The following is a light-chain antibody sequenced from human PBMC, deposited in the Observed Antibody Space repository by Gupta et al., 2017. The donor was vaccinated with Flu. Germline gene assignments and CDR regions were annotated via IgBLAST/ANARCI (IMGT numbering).Light chain of an antibody. CDR2: AAS. CDR3: QKYNRPLFT. J-gene: IGKJ3*01. Sequence: DIQMTQSPSSLSASVGDRVTITCRASPGIGNYLAWYQQKPGKGPTLLIYAASILQSGVPSRFSGSGSGTDFTLTISSLQPEDVATYYCQKYNRPLFTFGPGTKVDIK. CDR1: PGIGNY. V-gene: IGKV1-27*01.